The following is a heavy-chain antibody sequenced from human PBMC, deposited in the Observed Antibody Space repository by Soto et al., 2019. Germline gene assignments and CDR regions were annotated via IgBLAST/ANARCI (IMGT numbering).Heavy chain of an antibody. Sequence: PSETLSLTCAAYGGSFSGYYWSWIRQPPGKGLEWIGEINHSGSTNYNPSLKSRVTISVDTSKNQFSLKLSSVTAADTAVYYCARTQYYDILTGPKLRRNYYMDVWGKGTTVT. D-gene: IGHD3-9*01. CDR2: INHSGST. V-gene: IGHV4-34*01. J-gene: IGHJ6*03. CDR1: GGSFSGYY. CDR3: ARTQYYDILTGPKLRRNYYMDV.